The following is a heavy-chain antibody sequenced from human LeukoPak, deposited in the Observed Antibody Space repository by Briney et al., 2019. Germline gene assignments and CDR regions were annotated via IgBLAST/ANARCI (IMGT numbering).Heavy chain of an antibody. CDR1: GGSISSYY. CDR2: IKYSVTT. Sequence: SETLSLTCTLSGGSISSYYWSWIRQPPGKGREWIGYIKYSVTTNYNPSLTSRVTISVDQSKNQFSLKLSSVTAADTAVYYCARHEVKYGSGTYPLGTWGQGTLVTVSS. J-gene: IGHJ5*02. CDR3: ARHEVKYGSGTYPLGT. D-gene: IGHD3-10*01. V-gene: IGHV4-59*08.